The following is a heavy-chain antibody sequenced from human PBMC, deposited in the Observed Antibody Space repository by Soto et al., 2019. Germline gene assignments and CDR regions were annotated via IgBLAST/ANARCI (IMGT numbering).Heavy chain of an antibody. V-gene: IGHV3-13*05. CDR2: ISAAGDP. CDR1: GFTFRNYD. Sequence: EVQLVESGGGLVQPGGSLRLSCEAYGFTFRNYDMHWVRQGTGKSLEWVSGISAAGDPDYADSVEGRFTISRENAQNSFFLQMNSLRVGDTAVYYCARTDRDFYGLDVWGQGTTVIVSS. J-gene: IGHJ6*02. CDR3: ARTDRDFYGLDV.